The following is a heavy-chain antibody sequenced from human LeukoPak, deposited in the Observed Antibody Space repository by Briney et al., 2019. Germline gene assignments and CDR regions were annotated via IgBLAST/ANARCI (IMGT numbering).Heavy chain of an antibody. V-gene: IGHV1-69*13. CDR1: GGTFSSYA. CDR2: IIPLFGTA. D-gene: IGHD3-10*01. J-gene: IGHJ4*02. CDR3: ARAQLYYYGSGIYYFDY. Sequence: AASVKVSCKASGGTFSSYAITWVRQPPAQGLVWMGGIIPLFGTANYAQKFQGRVTFTADESTNTAYMELGSLRSEDTAMYDCARAQLYYYGSGIYYFDYWGQGTLVTVSS.